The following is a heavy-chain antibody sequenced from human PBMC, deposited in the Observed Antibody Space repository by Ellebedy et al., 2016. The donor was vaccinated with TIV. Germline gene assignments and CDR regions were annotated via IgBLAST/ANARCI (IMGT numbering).Heavy chain of an antibody. CDR3: ARRYSGSSYHYFDY. CDR1: GGSISSNY. CDR2: IYNSVIT. Sequence: MPSETLSLTCTVSGGSISSNYWDWIRQPPGKGLEWLGYIYNSVITNYNPAPMSRVTMSVDTSKRQLSLKLRSVTAADTAVYYCARRYSGSSYHYFDYWGQGTLVIVSS. J-gene: IGHJ4*02. D-gene: IGHD1-26*01. V-gene: IGHV4-59*08.